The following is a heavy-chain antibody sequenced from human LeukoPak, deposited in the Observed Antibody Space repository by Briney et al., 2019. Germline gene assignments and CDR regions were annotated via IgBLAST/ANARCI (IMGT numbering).Heavy chain of an antibody. Sequence: GGSLRLSCAASGVTFSNYWMHWVRQAPGKGLVWVSRINSDGSTTTYADSVKGRFTISRDNGKNRLYLQMNSLSAEDTAVYYCARGYSSYWVDYWGEGTLVTVSS. CDR3: ARGYSSYWVDY. V-gene: IGHV3-74*01. J-gene: IGHJ4*02. D-gene: IGHD6-6*01. CDR1: GVTFSNYW. CDR2: INSDGSTT.